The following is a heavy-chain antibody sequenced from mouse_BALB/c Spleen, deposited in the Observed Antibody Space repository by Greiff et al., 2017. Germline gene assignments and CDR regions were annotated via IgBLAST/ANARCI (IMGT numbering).Heavy chain of an antibody. CDR2: ISSGGGNT. V-gene: IGHV5-9*03. CDR1: GFTFSSYT. J-gene: IGHJ4*01. CDR3: ARYTAMDY. Sequence: EVKLMESGGGLVKPGGSLKLSCAASGFTFSSYTMSWVRQTPEKRLEWVATISSGGGNTYYPDSVKGRFTISRDNAKNNLYLQMSSLRSEDTALYYCARYTAMDYWGQGTSVTVSS.